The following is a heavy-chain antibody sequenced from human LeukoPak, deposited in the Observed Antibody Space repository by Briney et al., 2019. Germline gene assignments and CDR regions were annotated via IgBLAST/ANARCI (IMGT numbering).Heavy chain of an antibody. J-gene: IGHJ4*02. V-gene: IGHV3-23*01. D-gene: IGHD3-9*01. Sequence: GASLRLTCAASGFIFRNYAMSWVRQAPGKGLEWVSAITGSGDTTYYADSVKGRFTVSRDNSKNTLYVEMNTLRAEDTAVYYCAKWGDYDILTGYYVSDFWGQGTLVTVSS. CDR2: ITGSGDTT. CDR1: GFIFRNYA. CDR3: AKWGDYDILTGYYVSDF.